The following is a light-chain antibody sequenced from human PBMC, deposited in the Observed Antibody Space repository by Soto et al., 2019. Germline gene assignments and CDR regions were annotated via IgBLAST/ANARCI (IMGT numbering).Light chain of an antibody. CDR3: CSYVGATTYD. CDR1: SSNIGGYNV. Sequence: QSVLTQPASVSGSPERSITISCSGTSSNIGGYNVVSWYQQHPGKAPKVLIYEGTKRPSGGSNRFSGSQSGTTASLTISGLQAEDEADYYCCSYVGATTYDFGSGTKATVL. CDR2: EGT. V-gene: IGLV2-23*01. J-gene: IGLJ1*01.